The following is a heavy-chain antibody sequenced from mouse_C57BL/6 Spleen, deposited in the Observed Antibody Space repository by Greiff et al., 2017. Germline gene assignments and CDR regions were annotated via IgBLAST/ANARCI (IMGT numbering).Heavy chain of an antibody. V-gene: IGHV5-4*01. CDR1: GFTFSSYA. CDR3: ARGITTVVSDYYFDY. J-gene: IGHJ2*01. D-gene: IGHD1-1*01. Sequence: EVQVVESGGGLVKPGGSLKLSCAASGFTFSSYAMSWVRQTPEKRLEWVATISDVGSYTYYPDNVKGRFTISRDNAKNNLYLQMIHLKSEDTAMYYCARGITTVVSDYYFDYWGQGTTLTVSS. CDR2: ISDVGSYT.